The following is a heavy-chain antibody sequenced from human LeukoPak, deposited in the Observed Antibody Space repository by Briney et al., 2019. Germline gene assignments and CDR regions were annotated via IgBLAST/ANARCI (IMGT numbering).Heavy chain of an antibody. J-gene: IGHJ3*02. V-gene: IGHV3-9*01. D-gene: IGHD3-22*01. CDR1: GFTFDDYA. CDR3: ARESGYKLGASDI. Sequence: GGSLRLSCAASGFTFDDYAMHWVRQAPGKGLEWVSGISWNSGSIGYADSVKGRFTISRDNAKNSLYLQMNSLRAEDTALYYCARESGYKLGASDIWGQGTMVTVSS. CDR2: ISWNSGSI.